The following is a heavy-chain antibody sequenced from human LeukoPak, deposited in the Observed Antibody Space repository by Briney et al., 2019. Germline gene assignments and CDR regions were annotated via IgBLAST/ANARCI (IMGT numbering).Heavy chain of an antibody. V-gene: IGHV3-49*03. CDR2: IRSKAYGGTT. CDR3: TTDLAAMVRAVDY. D-gene: IGHD5-18*01. CDR1: GFTFGDYT. Sequence: GRSLRLSCAASGFTFGDYTMSWFRQAPGKGLEWVGFIRSKAYGGTTEYAASVKSRFTISRDDSKNTLYLQMNSLKTEDTAVYYCTTDLAAMVRAVDYWGQGTLVTVSS. J-gene: IGHJ4*02.